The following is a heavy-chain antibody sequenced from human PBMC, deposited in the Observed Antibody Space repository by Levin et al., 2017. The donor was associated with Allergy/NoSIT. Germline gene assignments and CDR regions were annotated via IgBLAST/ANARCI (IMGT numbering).Heavy chain of an antibody. CDR2: ISGGGGST. CDR1: GFTFSSYA. CDR3: AKHIISYNISWSDY. Sequence: GGSLRLSCAASGFTFSSYAMSWVRQAPGKGLEWVSAISGGGGSTYYADSVKGRFTISRDNSKNTLYLQMNSLRAEDTAVYYCAKHIISYNISWSDYWGQGTLVTVSS. J-gene: IGHJ4*02. V-gene: IGHV3-23*01. D-gene: IGHD6-13*01.